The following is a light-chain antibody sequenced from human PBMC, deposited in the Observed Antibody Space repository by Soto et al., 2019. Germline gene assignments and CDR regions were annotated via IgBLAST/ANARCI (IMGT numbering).Light chain of an antibody. Sequence: EIVLTQSPGTLSLSPGERATLSCRASQSLNSAYFVWYRQKPGQAPRLLIYGASSRATGIPDRFSGSGSGTDFALTISRLEPEDSAVYYCQQYGNSLWTFGQGTKVEIK. CDR3: QQYGNSLWT. CDR2: GAS. CDR1: QSLNSAY. V-gene: IGKV3-20*01. J-gene: IGKJ1*01.